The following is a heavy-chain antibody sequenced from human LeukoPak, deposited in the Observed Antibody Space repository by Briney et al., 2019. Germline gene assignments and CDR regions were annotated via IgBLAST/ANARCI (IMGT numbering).Heavy chain of an antibody. CDR2: IYYSGST. CDR1: GGSISSYY. CDR3: ASHQGGYSGYDPGALGI. Sequence: SETLSLTCTVSGGSISSYYWSWIRQPPGKGLEWIGYIYYSGSTNYNPSLKSRVTISVDTFKNQFSLKLSSVTAADTAVYYCASHQGGYSGYDPGALGIWGQGTMVTVSS. V-gene: IGHV4-59*01. J-gene: IGHJ3*02. D-gene: IGHD5-12*01.